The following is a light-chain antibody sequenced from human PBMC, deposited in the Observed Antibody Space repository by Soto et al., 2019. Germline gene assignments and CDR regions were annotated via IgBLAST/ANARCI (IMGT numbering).Light chain of an antibody. J-gene: IGLJ1*01. Sequence: QSVLTQPASVSGSPGQSIAISCTGTSSDIGSYNYVSWYQQHPGKAPKLMIHEVINRPSGFSYRFSGSKSGNTASLTFSGLQADDEADYYCSSHTTYSTRVFGTGTKVTVL. V-gene: IGLV2-14*01. CDR2: EVI. CDR3: SSHTTYSTRV. CDR1: SSDIGSYNY.